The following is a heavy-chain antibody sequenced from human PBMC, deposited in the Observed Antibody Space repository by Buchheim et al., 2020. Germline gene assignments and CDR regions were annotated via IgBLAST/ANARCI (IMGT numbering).Heavy chain of an antibody. V-gene: IGHV4-39*02. CDR3: ARLDVWWLPES. D-gene: IGHD2-8*02. J-gene: IGHJ5*02. Sequence: QLQLQASGPGLVRPSETLSLTCTVSGDSITSSNYSWGWIRQPPGKGLEWIGSWSKSGNTFYTPSLKSRLTISVDTAKNHFSLRLRSVTAADTAVYYCARLDVWWLPESWGQGTL. CDR1: GDSITSSNYS. CDR2: WSKSGNT.